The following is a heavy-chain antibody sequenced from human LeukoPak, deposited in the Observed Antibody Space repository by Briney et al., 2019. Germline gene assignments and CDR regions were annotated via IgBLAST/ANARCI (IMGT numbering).Heavy chain of an antibody. CDR2: ISGSGGST. V-gene: IGHV3-23*01. D-gene: IGHD2-8*01. CDR1: GFTFSSYA. Sequence: GGSLRLSCAASGFTFSSYAMSWVRQAPGKGLEWVSAISGSGGSTYYADSVKGRFTISRDNSKNTLYLQMNSLRAEDTAVYYCAKDGKYCTNGVCYIDYWGQGTLVTVSS. CDR3: AKDGKYCTNGVCYIDY. J-gene: IGHJ4*02.